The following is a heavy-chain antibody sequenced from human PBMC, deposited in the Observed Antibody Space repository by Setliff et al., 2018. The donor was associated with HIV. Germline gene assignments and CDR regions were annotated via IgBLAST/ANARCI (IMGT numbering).Heavy chain of an antibody. V-gene: IGHV1-2*02. CDR2: INPNSGGT. J-gene: IGHJ4*02. CDR1: GYTFTNYY. Sequence: GASVMVSCKASGYTFTNYYMHWVRQAPGQGLEWMGWINPNSGGTNYAQKFQGRVTMTRDTSISTAYMELSRLRSDDTAVYYCARTLPQYTNLFDYWGQGTLVTVSS. D-gene: IGHD5-18*01. CDR3: ARTLPQYTNLFDY.